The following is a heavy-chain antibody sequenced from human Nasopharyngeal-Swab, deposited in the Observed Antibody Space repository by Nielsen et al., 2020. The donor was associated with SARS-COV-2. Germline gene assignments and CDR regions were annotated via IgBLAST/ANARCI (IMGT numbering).Heavy chain of an antibody. V-gene: IGHV3-30*02. J-gene: IGHJ4*02. Sequence: GESLKISCVTSEFTFPDYGMTWVRQAPGKGLEWVAYDGIKKYYADSVKGRFTISRDNSKNTLYLQMNSLRAEDTAVYYCAKEGSIWYEFKEYWGQGTLVTVSS. CDR1: EFTFPDYG. CDR2: DGIKK. D-gene: IGHD6-13*01. CDR3: AKEGSIWYEFKEY.